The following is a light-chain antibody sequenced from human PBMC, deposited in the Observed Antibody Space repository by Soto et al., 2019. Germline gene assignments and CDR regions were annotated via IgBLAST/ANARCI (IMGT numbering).Light chain of an antibody. CDR3: QLSFSTPWT. J-gene: IGKJ1*01. CDR2: AAT. CDR1: QSIITY. Sequence: DIQMTQSPSSLSASVGDRVTITCWASQSIITYLNWYQQKPGKAPKLLIYAATSLQSGVPSRFSGSGSGTDFSLTISSLQPEDFATYYCQLSFSTPWTFGQGTKVEIK. V-gene: IGKV1-39*01.